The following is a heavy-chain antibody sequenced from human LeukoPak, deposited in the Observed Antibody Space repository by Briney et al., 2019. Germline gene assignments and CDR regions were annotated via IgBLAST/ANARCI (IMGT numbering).Heavy chain of an antibody. CDR1: RFTLSSYW. V-gene: IGHV3-74*01. J-gene: IGHJ4*02. Sequence: GGALRLSRAPSRFTLSSYWMHWVRQAPRTGLVWVSRINSDGSSTNYAHSLKRRFTISRDNAKNTLYLQLNTLRAEDTAVDYGWRILGCQRGGPAAMNDSWGQGTLVTVSS. CDR2: INSDGSST. D-gene: IGHD2-2*01. CDR3: WRILGCQRGGPAAMNDS.